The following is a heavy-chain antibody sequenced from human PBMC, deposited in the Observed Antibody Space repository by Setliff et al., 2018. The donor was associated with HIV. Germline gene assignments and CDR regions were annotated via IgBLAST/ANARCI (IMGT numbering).Heavy chain of an antibody. CDR3: ARDVSWRVRTYIDY. CDR2: IYTSGST. D-gene: IGHD3-3*01. CDR1: GGSISSGSYY. J-gene: IGHJ4*02. Sequence: SETLSLTCTVSGGSISSGSYYWSWIRQPAGKGLEWIGRIYTSGSTNYNPSLKSRVTISVDTSKNQFSLKLSSVTAADTAVYYCARDVSWRVRTYIDYWGQGALVTVSS. V-gene: IGHV4-61*02.